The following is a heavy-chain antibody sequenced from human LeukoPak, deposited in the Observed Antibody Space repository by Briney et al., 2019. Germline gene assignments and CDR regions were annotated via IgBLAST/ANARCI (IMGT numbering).Heavy chain of an antibody. CDR2: IKEDGREK. V-gene: IGHV3-7*01. CDR1: GFTSSNYW. Sequence: PGGSLRLSCADSGFTSSNYWMTWVRQTPGKGLEWLAIIKEDGREKYYVDSVRGRFTISRDNAMNSLSLQMNRLRAEDTAVYYCARVSMILGVAAFFDRWGQGTLVTVS. D-gene: IGHD3/OR15-3a*01. CDR3: ARVSMILGVAAFFDR. J-gene: IGHJ4*02.